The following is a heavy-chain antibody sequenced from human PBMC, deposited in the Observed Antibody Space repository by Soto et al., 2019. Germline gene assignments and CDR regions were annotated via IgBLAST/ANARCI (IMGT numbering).Heavy chain of an antibody. CDR2: ISSSGGTI. J-gene: IGHJ6*02. CDR1: GFSFSDYE. CDR3: ARDAFEIYYKFGLDV. Sequence: PGGSLRLSCAASGFSFSDYEMNWVRQTPGKGLEWLSYISSSGGTIKYADSVKGRFTISRDNAKNSLYLQMHSLRADDTAVYYCARDAFEIYYKFGLDVWGQGTPVTVS. V-gene: IGHV3-48*03. D-gene: IGHD3-10*01.